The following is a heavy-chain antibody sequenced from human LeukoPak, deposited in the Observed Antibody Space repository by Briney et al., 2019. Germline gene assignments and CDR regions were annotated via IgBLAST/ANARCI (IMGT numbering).Heavy chain of an antibody. J-gene: IGHJ4*02. CDR1: GFTFSDYY. CDR3: ARHKSPGFLEWLDY. D-gene: IGHD3-3*01. CDR2: IYHSGST. V-gene: IGHV4-38-2*01. Sequence: ESLKISCAASGFTFSDYYMSWIRQPPGKGLEWIGSIYHSGSTYYNPSLKSRVTISVDTSKNQFSLKLSSVTAADTAVYYCARHKSPGFLEWLDYWGQGTLVTVSS.